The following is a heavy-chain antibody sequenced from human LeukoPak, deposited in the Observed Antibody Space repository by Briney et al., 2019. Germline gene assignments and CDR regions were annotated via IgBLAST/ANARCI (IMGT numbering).Heavy chain of an antibody. CDR3: ARAVAVVGSYHFDC. Sequence: GGSLRLSCAASGFTFSNAWMSWVRQAPGKGLEWVGRIRNKAKSYTTEYAASVKGRFTISRDDSKNSLYLQMNSLKTEDTAVYYRARAVAVVGSYHFDCWGQGTLVTVSS. D-gene: IGHD6-13*01. CDR2: IRNKAKSYTT. V-gene: IGHV3-72*01. J-gene: IGHJ4*02. CDR1: GFTFSNAW.